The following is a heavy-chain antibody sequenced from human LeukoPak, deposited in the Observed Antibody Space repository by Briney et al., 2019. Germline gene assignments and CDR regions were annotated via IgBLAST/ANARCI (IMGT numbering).Heavy chain of an antibody. V-gene: IGHV4-59*12. Sequence: PSETLSLTCTVSGGSISSYYWSWIRQPPGKGLEWIGYIYYSGSTNYNPSLKSRVTISVDTSKNQFSLQLNSVTPEDTAVYYCARVGVDSSGTGFDYWGQGTLVTVSS. CDR2: IYYSGST. D-gene: IGHD6-19*01. J-gene: IGHJ4*02. CDR3: ARVGVDSSGTGFDY. CDR1: GGSISSYY.